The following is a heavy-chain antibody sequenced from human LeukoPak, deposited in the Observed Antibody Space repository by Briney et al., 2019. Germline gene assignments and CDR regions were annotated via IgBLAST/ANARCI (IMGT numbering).Heavy chain of an antibody. Sequence: GGSLRLSCAASGFTFSNYAMSWVRQAPGKGLEWVSAFSPSGGGTYYADSVKGRFTISRDNAKNSLYLQMNSLRAEDTAVYYCARDLDYYGSGSYYPAYYYYMDVWGKGTTVTISS. J-gene: IGHJ6*03. D-gene: IGHD3-10*01. CDR2: FSPSGGGT. CDR3: ARDLDYYGSGSYYPAYYYYMDV. V-gene: IGHV3-23*01. CDR1: GFTFSNYA.